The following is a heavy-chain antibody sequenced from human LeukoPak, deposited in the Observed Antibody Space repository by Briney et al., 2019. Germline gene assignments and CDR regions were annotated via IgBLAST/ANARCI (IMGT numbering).Heavy chain of an antibody. J-gene: IGHJ4*02. CDR1: GFTFSMFG. CDR2: IWYDGGNK. D-gene: IGHD3-22*01. CDR3: AINVGAYYYDSSGYYGY. Sequence: GGSLRLSCAASGFTFSMFGMHWVRQAPGKGLEWVALIWYDGGNKYYADSVKGRFTISRDNSRNTLYLQMNSLRAEDTAVHYCAINVGAYYYDSSGYYGYWGQGTLVTVSS. V-gene: IGHV3-33*01.